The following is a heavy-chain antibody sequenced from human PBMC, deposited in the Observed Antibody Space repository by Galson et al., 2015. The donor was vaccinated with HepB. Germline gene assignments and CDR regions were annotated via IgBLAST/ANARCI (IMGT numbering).Heavy chain of an antibody. CDR1: GFTFSSYE. CDR3: AREAVDYFDF. J-gene: IGHJ4*02. D-gene: IGHD6-19*01. Sequence: LRLSCAASGFTFSSYEMNWVRQAPGKGLEWVSYISSSGSTIYYADSVKGRFTISRDNAKNSLYLQMNSLRAEDTAVYYCAREAVDYFDFWGQGTLVTVSS. CDR2: ISSSGSTI. V-gene: IGHV3-48*03.